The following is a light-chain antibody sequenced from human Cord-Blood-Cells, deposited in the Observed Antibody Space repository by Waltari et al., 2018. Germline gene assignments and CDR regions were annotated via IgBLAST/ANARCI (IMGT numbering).Light chain of an antibody. CDR3: HQSYSTLWT. Sequence: DIQMTQSPSSLSASVGDRVTITCQARQSISSYVNWGQRKPGKAPMLLIYAASSLQSGVPSRFSGSGSGTDFTLTISMLQPEDFATYFCHQSYSTLWTFGQGTKVEIK. V-gene: IGKV1-39*01. CDR1: QSISSY. J-gene: IGKJ1*01. CDR2: AAS.